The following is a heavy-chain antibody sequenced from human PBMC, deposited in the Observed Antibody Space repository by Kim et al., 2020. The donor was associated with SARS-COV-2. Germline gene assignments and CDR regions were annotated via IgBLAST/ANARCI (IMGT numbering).Heavy chain of an antibody. CDR1: GGSFSGYY. CDR3: ARGGGSSTSSNWFDP. J-gene: IGHJ5*02. CDR2: INHSGST. V-gene: IGHV4-34*01. D-gene: IGHD2-2*01. Sequence: SETLSLTCAVYGGSFSGYYWSWIRQPPGKGLEWIGEINHSGSTNYNPSLKSRVTISVDTSKNQFSLKLSSVTAVDTAVYYCARGGGSSTSSNWFDPWGQGTLVTVSS.